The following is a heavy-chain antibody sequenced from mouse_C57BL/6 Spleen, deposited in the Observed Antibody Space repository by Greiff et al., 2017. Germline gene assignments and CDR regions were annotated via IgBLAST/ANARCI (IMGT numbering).Heavy chain of an antibody. CDR1: GYTFTDYE. J-gene: IGHJ2*01. V-gene: IGHV1-15*01. Sequence: QVQLQQSGAELVRPGASVTLSCKASGYTFTDYEMHWVKQTPVHGLEWIGAIDPETGGTAYNQKFKGKAILTADKSSSPAYMELRSLTSEDSAVYYCTRREGRGLDYWGQGTTLTVSS. CDR3: TRREGRGLDY. D-gene: IGHD3-3*01. CDR2: IDPETGGT.